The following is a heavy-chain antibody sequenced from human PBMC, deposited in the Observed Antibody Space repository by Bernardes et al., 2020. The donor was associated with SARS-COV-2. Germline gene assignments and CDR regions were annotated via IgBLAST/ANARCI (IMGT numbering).Heavy chain of an antibody. CDR1: GFTFSSYA. V-gene: IGHV3-23*01. Sequence: SLRLSCAASGFTFSSYAMNWVRQAPGKGLEWVSSISGSGGSTYYEDSVKGRFTISRDSSKKTLYLQMDSLRAEDTAVYYCTRDPFPMGIVAPGGDYWGQGTLVTVSS. J-gene: IGHJ4*02. D-gene: IGHD5-12*01. CDR3: TRDPFPMGIVAPGGDY. CDR2: ISGSGGST.